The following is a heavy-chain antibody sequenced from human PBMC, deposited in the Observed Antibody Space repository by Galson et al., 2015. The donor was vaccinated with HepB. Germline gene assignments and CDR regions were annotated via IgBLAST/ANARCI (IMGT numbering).Heavy chain of an antibody. CDR3: ARIVDTAMVTDRDPTYYFDY. V-gene: IGHV2-70*01. CDR1: GFSLSTSGMC. D-gene: IGHD5-18*01. CDR2: IDWDDDK. Sequence: PALVKPTQTLTLTCTFSGFSLSTSGMCVSWIRQPPGKALEWLALIDWDDDKYYSTSLKTRLTISKDTSKNQVVLTMTNMDPVDTATYYCARIVDTAMVTDRDPTYYFDYWGQGTLVTVSS. J-gene: IGHJ4*02.